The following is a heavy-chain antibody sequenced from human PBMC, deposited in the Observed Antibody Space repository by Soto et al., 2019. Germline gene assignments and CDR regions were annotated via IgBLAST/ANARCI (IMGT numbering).Heavy chain of an antibody. CDR3: ARDRATAMVTSYYYYGMDV. V-gene: IGHV1-69*13. Sequence: SVKVSCKASGGTFSSYAISWVRQAPGQGLEWMGGIIPIFGTANYAQKFQGRVTITADESTSTAYMELSSLRSEDTAVYYCARDRATAMVTSYYYYGMDVWGQGTTVTVSS. J-gene: IGHJ6*02. CDR2: IIPIFGTA. CDR1: GGTFSSYA. D-gene: IGHD5-18*01.